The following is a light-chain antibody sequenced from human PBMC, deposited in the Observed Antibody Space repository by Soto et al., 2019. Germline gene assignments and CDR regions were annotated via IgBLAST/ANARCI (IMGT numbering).Light chain of an antibody. J-gene: IGKJ5*01. CDR2: GAS. V-gene: IGKV1D-12*01. CDR1: QDIDGY. Sequence: DIQVTQSPSSVSASVRDRFTINYRASQDIDGYLAWYQHKPGRTPELLIHGASRLQSGVPARFSGSGSGTDFTLSINSLQPEDFATYYCQQAYSFQITFGQGTRLEIK. CDR3: QQAYSFQIT.